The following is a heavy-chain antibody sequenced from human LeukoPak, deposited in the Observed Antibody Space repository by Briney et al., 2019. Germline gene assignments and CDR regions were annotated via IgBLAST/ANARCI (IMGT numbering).Heavy chain of an antibody. CDR3: VRGNPVVVPAATFYYYYYYMDV. Sequence: GSSVKVSCKASGGTFSSYAISWVRQAPGQGLEWTGGIIPIFGTANYAQKFQGRVTITTDESTSTAYMELSSLRSEDTAVYYCVRGNPVVVPAATFYYYYYYMDVWGKGTTVTVSS. V-gene: IGHV1-69*05. CDR1: GGTFSSYA. D-gene: IGHD2-2*01. J-gene: IGHJ6*03. CDR2: IIPIFGTA.